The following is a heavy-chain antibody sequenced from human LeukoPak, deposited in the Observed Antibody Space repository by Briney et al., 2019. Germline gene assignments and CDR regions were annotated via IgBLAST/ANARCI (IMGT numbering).Heavy chain of an antibody. CDR1: GFTFSSCG. V-gene: IGHV3-23*01. CDR3: AKDSSGYYGGYYFDY. CDR2: VSGSGDNT. Sequence: GGSLRLTCAASGFTFSSCGMSWVRQAPGMGLEWVSGVSGSGDNTYYADSVKGRFTMSRDNSKNTLYLQMNSLRAEDTAVYYCAKDSSGYYGGYYFDYWGQGTLVTVSS. J-gene: IGHJ4*02. D-gene: IGHD3-22*01.